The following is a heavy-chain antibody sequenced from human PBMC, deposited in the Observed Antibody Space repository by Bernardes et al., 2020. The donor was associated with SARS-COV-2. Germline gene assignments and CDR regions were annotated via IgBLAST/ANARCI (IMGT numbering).Heavy chain of an antibody. Sequence: SVKVSCKASGFTFTSSAVQWVRQARGQRLEWIGWIVVGSGNTNYAQKFQERVTITRDMSTSTAYMELSSLRSEDTAVYYCAAEYSSSWISYYYYGMDVWGQGTTVSVS. CDR2: IVVGSGNT. D-gene: IGHD6-6*01. J-gene: IGHJ6*02. V-gene: IGHV1-58*01. CDR1: GFTFTSSA. CDR3: AAEYSSSWISYYYYGMDV.